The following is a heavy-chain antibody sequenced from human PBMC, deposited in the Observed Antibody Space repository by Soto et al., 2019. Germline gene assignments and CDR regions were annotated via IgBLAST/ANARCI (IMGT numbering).Heavy chain of an antibody. V-gene: IGHV1-58*01. D-gene: IGHD3-22*01. CDR1: GFTFTNSA. CDR2: IVVGSGNT. J-gene: IGHJ6*02. Sequence: ASVKVSCKASGFTFTNSAVQWMRQARGQRLEWMGWIVVGSGNTNYAQRFQERVTITRDMSTSTAYMELSSLRSEDTAVYYCAADFYDSAAMDVWGQGTTVTVS. CDR3: AADFYDSAAMDV.